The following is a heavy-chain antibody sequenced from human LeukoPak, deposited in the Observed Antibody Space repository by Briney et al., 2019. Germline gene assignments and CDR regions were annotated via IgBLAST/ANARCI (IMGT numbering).Heavy chain of an antibody. CDR2: ISSSSSYI. CDR1: GFTFSSYS. V-gene: IGHV3-21*01. Sequence: GGSLRLSCAASGFTFSSYSMNWVRQAPGKGLEWVSSISSSSSYIYYADSVKGRFTISRDNAKNSLYLQMNSLRAEDTAVYYCAKSGTGDYRSKTYDYWGQGTLVTVSS. D-gene: IGHD4-17*01. CDR3: AKSGTGDYRSKTYDY. J-gene: IGHJ4*02.